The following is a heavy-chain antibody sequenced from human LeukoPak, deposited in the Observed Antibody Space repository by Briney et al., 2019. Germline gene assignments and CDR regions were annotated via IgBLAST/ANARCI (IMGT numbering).Heavy chain of an antibody. V-gene: IGHV5-51*01. D-gene: IGHD1-26*01. CDR1: GYSFTIYW. Sequence: GESLKISCKGSGYSFTIYWIAWVRQMPGKGLEWMGIIYPGDSDTRYSPSFQGQVTISADKSISTAYLQWSSLKASDTAMYYCARQVKVVGATSFDYWGQGTLVTVSS. J-gene: IGHJ4*02. CDR2: IYPGDSDT. CDR3: ARQVKVVGATSFDY.